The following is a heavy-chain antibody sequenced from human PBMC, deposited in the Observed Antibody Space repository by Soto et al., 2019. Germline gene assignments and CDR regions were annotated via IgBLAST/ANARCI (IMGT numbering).Heavy chain of an antibody. D-gene: IGHD5-18*01. CDR1: GFTFGTYA. CDR2: ISGSGVTT. V-gene: IGHV3-23*01. CDR3: AKDRSVDTGDRLDP. Sequence: EVQLLESGGGLVQPGGSLRLSCAASGFTFGTYAMNWVRQAPGKGLEWVSGISGSGVTTYYTDSVKGRFTISRDTSKNTLYLQMNSLRADDTAVYYCAKDRSVDTGDRLDPWGQGTLVTVSS. J-gene: IGHJ5*02.